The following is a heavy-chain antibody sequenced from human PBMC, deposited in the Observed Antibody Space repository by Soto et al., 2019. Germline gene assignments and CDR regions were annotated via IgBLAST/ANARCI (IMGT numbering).Heavy chain of an antibody. V-gene: IGHV3-21*01. CDR1: GFTFSSYS. D-gene: IGHD2-2*02. J-gene: IGHJ4*02. CDR2: ISSSSSYI. Sequence: GGSLRLSCAASGFTFSSYSMNWVRQAPGKGLEWVSSISSSSSYIYYADSVKGRFTISRDNAKNSLYLQMNSLRAEDTAVYYCARGKPYDVVVPAAISLPFDYWGQGTLVTISS. CDR3: ARGKPYDVVVPAAISLPFDY.